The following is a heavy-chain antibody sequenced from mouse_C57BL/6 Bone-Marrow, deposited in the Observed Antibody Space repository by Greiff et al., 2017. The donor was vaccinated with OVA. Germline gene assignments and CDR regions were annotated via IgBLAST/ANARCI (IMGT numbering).Heavy chain of an antibody. CDR2: ISSGGSYT. D-gene: IGHD3-2*02. CDR1: GFTFSSYG. V-gene: IGHV5-6*01. Sequence: EVKLVESGGDLVKPGGSLKLSCAASGFTFSSYGLSWVRQTPDKRLEWVATISSGGSYTYYPASVKGRFTISRDNAKNTLYLQKSSLKSEDTAMYYCARDSSDAMDYWGQGTSVTVSS. J-gene: IGHJ4*01. CDR3: ARDSSDAMDY.